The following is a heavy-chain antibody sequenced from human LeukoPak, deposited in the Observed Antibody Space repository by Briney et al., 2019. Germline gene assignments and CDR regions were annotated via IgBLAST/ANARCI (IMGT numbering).Heavy chain of an antibody. CDR2: ISGSGGST. D-gene: IGHD3-3*01. J-gene: IGHJ4*02. CDR3: AKASILRFLEWSWDSYFDY. V-gene: IGHV3-23*01. Sequence: GGSLRLSCAASGLTFSSYAMSWVRQAPGKGLEWVSAISGSGGSTYYADSVKGRFTISRDNSKNTLYLQMNSLRAEDTAVYYCAKASILRFLEWSWDSYFDYWGQGTLVTVSS. CDR1: GLTFSSYA.